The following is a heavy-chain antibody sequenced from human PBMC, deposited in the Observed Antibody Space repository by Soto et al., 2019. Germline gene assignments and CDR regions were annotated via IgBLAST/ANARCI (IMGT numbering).Heavy chain of an antibody. CDR2: IIPIFGTA. CDR1: GGTFSSYA. D-gene: IGHD1-26*01. CDR3: ATTPPVGGYYYYGMDV. Sequence: QVQLVQSGAEVKKPGSSVKVSCKASGGTFSSYAISWVRQAPGQVLEWMGGIIPIFGTANYAQKFQGRATITAEESTSTAYMELRSLRSEDTAVYYCATTPPVGGYYYYGMDVWGQGTTVTVSS. J-gene: IGHJ6*02. V-gene: IGHV1-69*12.